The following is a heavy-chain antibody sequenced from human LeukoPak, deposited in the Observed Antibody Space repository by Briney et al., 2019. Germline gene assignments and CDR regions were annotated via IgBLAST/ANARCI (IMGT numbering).Heavy chain of an antibody. CDR3: AREPLYGSGSSPPDY. D-gene: IGHD3-10*01. CDR1: GGSISSGSYY. CDR2: IYTSGST. Sequence: PSETLSLTCTVSGGSISSGSYYWSWIRQPAGKGLEWIGRIYTSGSTNYNPSLKSRVTISVDTSKNQFSLKLSSVTAADTAVYYCAREPLYGSGSSPPDYWGQGTLVTVSS. V-gene: IGHV4-61*02. J-gene: IGHJ4*01.